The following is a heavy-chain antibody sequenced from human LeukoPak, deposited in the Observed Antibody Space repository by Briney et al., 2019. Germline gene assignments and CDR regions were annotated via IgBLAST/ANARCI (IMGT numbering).Heavy chain of an antibody. J-gene: IGHJ4*02. V-gene: IGHV4-31*03. CDR2: IYYSGST. D-gene: IGHD1-14*01. CDR3: ARVSSARNGFDY. Sequence: SETLSLTCSVSGGSLSSGGYYWSWIRQHPGTGLEWIGSIYYSGSTYYTPSLRSRVNISVDTSKSQFALNLTSVTAADTAVYYCARVSSARNGFDYWGQGTLVTVSS. CDR1: GGSLSSGGYY.